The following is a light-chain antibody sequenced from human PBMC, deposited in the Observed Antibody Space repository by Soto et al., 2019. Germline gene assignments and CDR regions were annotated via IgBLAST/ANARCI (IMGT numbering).Light chain of an antibody. CDR2: GAS. Sequence: EIVLTQSPGTLSLSPGERATLSCRASQSVSSNYLAWYQRKPGQAPRLLIYGASSRAIDIPNRFSGSGSGTDFTLTTTRLEPEDFAVYYCQQYGCSPPTFGQGTKVEI. CDR1: QSVSSNY. CDR3: QQYGCSPPT. J-gene: IGKJ1*01. V-gene: IGKV3-20*01.